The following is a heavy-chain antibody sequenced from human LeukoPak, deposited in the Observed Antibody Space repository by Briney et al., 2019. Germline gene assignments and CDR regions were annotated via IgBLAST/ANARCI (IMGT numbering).Heavy chain of an antibody. CDR1: GFTFSSYE. CDR2: ISSSGSTI. Sequence: GGSLRLSCAASGFTFSSYEMNWVRQAPGKGLEWVSYISSSGSTIYYADSVKGRFTISRDNAKNSLYLQLNSLRAEDTALYYCARDTHYYGSGSPAFDLWGRGTMVTVSS. J-gene: IGHJ3*01. CDR3: ARDTHYYGSGSPAFDL. V-gene: IGHV3-48*03. D-gene: IGHD3-10*01.